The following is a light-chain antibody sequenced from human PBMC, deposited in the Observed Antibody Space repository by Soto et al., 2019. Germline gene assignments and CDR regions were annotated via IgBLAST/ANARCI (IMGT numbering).Light chain of an antibody. J-gene: IGKJ3*01. CDR3: QKYSSVPF. CDR2: AAS. V-gene: IGKV1-27*01. CDR1: QGISNY. Sequence: DIQMTQSPTSLSASVGDRVTITCRASQGISNYVAWYQQIPGKAPKILIYAASTLQSGVPSRFSGSGSGTEFTLTINGLQPEDVATYSCQKYSSVPFFGPGTKVEIK.